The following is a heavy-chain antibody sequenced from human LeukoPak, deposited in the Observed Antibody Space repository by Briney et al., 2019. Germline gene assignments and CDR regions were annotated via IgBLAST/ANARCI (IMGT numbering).Heavy chain of an antibody. V-gene: IGHV4-34*01. CDR2: INHGGST. D-gene: IGHD3-9*01. J-gene: IGHJ4*02. Sequence: SETLSLTCAVYGGSFSGYYWSWIRQPPGKGLEWIGEINHGGSTNYNPSLKSRVTISVDTSKNQFSLKLSSVTAADTAVYYCARADAYYDILTGSIRGYYFDYWGQGTLVTVSS. CDR3: ARADAYYDILTGSIRGYYFDY. CDR1: GGSFSGYY.